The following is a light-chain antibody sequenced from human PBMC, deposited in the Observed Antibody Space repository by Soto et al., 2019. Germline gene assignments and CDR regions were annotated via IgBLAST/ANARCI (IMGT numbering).Light chain of an antibody. CDR2: RAS. CDR1: QAISDY. V-gene: IGKV1-16*01. CDR3: RQFHSWPRT. J-gene: IGKJ4*01. Sequence: DIQMTQSPSSLSASVGDRVSITCRASQAISDYLAWFQQKPGKAPKSLIYRASTLQGGVPSRFRGSGSGTYFTLTINSLQPEDFATYYCRQFHSWPRTFGGGTRVEIK.